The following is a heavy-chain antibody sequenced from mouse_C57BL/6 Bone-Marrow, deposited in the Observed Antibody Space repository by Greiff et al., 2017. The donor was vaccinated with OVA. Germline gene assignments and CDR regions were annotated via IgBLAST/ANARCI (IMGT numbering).Heavy chain of an antibody. Sequence: EVKLMESGPVLARPGASVKMSCKTSGYTFTSYWMHWVKQRPGQGLEWIGAIYPGNSDTSYNQKFKGKAKLTAVTSASTAYMELSSLTNEDSAVYYCTRYYGSSPWFAYWGQGTLVTVSA. CDR3: TRYYGSSPWFAY. CDR2: IYPGNSDT. J-gene: IGHJ3*01. D-gene: IGHD1-1*01. V-gene: IGHV1-5*01. CDR1: GYTFTSYW.